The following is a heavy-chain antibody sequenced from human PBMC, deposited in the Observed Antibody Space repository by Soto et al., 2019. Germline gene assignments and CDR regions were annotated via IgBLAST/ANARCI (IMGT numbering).Heavy chain of an antibody. CDR3: ARDSGAKLSSS. J-gene: IGHJ4*02. V-gene: IGHV1-69*13. Sequence: SVEVSSKASGGTFSSYRFNWVRQARGQWLEWLGGIVPIYRTADYAQKFQGRVTITADESTRTVYLELSSLKSQDTALYYCARDSGAKLSSSWGQGTLVTVSS. CDR2: IVPIYRTA. D-gene: IGHD6-13*01. CDR1: GGTFSSYR.